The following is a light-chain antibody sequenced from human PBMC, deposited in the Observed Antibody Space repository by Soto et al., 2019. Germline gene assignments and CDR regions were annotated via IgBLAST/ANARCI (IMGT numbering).Light chain of an antibody. V-gene: IGLV2-8*01. CDR3: SSYADSNSCV. CDR1: TSDVGGYNY. Sequence: QSVLTQPPSASGSPGQSVTISCTGTTSDVGGYNYVSWYQQHPGKAPKLMIYEVSKRPSGVPDRFSGSKSGNTASLTVSGLQAEDEADYYCSSYADSNSCVFGTGTKVTVL. J-gene: IGLJ1*01. CDR2: EVS.